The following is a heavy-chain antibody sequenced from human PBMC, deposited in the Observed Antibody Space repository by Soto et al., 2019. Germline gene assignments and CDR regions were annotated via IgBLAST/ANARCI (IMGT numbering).Heavy chain of an antibody. CDR3: AREIAAAGTIWFDP. D-gene: IGHD6-13*01. Sequence: PGGSLRLSCAASGFSFSSYGMNWVRQAPGKGLEWVSSISGSGTYIHYADSVKGRFTVSRDNAKKSVYYLQMNSLRAEDTAVYYCAREIAAAGTIWFDPWGQGTLVTVSS. J-gene: IGHJ5*02. CDR2: ISGSGTYI. CDR1: GFSFSSYG. V-gene: IGHV3-21*04.